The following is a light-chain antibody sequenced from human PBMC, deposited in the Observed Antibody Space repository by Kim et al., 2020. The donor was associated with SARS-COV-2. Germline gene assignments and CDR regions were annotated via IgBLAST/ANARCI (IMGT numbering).Light chain of an antibody. V-gene: IGKV4-1*01. Sequence: DIVMTQSPDSLAVSLGERATINCKSSQSVLYSSNNKNYLAWYQQKQGQPPKLLIYWASTRESGVPDRFSGSGSGTDFTLTISSLQAEDVAVYYCQQYYSNPWTFGQGTKVDIK. J-gene: IGKJ1*01. CDR2: WAS. CDR3: QQYYSNPWT. CDR1: QSVLYSSNNKNY.